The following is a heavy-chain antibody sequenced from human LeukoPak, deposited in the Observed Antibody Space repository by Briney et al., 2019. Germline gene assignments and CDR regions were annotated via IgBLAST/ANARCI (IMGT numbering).Heavy chain of an antibody. CDR3: ARNATSKRSDGYRYGMDV. V-gene: IGHV3-7*01. CDR1: GFTFSSYW. J-gene: IGHJ6*02. Sequence: GGSLRLSCAASGFTFSSYWMNWVRQAPGKGLEWVANIKQAGSETYYVDSVKGRFTVSRDNAENSLYLQMNSLRAEDTAVYYCARNATSKRSDGYRYGMDVWGQGTTVTVSS. D-gene: IGHD5-18*01. CDR2: IKQAGSET.